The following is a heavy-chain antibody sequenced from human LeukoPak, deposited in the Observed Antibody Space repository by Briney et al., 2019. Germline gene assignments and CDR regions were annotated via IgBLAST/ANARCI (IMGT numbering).Heavy chain of an antibody. CDR2: ISAYNGNT. J-gene: IGHJ5*02. Sequence: ASVKVSCTTSGYTFTSYGISWVRQAPGQGLEWMGWISAYNGNTNYAQKLQGRVTMTTDTSTSTAYMELRSLRSDDTAVYYCARDFCSSTSCYTFSWFDPWGQGTLVTVSS. V-gene: IGHV1-18*01. CDR3: ARDFCSSTSCYTFSWFDP. D-gene: IGHD2-2*02. CDR1: GYTFTSYG.